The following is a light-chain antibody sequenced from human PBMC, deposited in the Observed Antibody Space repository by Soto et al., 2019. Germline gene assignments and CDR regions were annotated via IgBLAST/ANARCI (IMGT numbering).Light chain of an antibody. V-gene: IGLV1-40*01. CDR1: SSNIGAGYD. CDR3: QSYDSSLSGGYV. CDR2: GNS. Sequence: QSVLTQPPSVSGAPGQRVTISCTGSSSNIGAGYDVHWYQQLPGTAPKLLIYGNSNRPSGVPDRFSGSKSGTSASLAITGLQAEDEAYYYCQSYDSSLSGGYVLGTGTKVTV. J-gene: IGLJ1*01.